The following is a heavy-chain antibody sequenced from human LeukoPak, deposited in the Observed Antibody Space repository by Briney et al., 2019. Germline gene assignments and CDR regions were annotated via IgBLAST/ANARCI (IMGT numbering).Heavy chain of an antibody. CDR3: ARDQGLFRDWTPFYYYYGMDV. D-gene: IGHD1-1*01. CDR2: ISAYNGNT. V-gene: IGHV1-18*01. J-gene: IGHJ6*02. CDR1: GYTFTSYG. Sequence: GASVKVSCKASGYTFTSYGISWVRQAPGQGLEWMGWISAYNGNTNYAQKLQGRVTMTTDTSTSTAYMELRSLRSDDTAVYYCARDQGLFRDWTPFYYYYGMDVWGQGTTVTVSS.